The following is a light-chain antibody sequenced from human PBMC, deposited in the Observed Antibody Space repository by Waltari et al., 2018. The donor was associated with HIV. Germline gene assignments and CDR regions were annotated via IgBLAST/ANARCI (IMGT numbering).Light chain of an antibody. CDR1: QGISRY. V-gene: IGKV1-9*01. CDR2: SAS. Sequence: DIPLTQSPSFLSVSVGDRVTITCRASQGISRYLAWYQQKAGKAPKVLIYSASTLQSGVPSRCSGSGSGTEFTLTISSLQPEDFATYYGQQFNSYPLTFGGGTKVEIK. J-gene: IGKJ4*01. CDR3: QQFNSYPLT.